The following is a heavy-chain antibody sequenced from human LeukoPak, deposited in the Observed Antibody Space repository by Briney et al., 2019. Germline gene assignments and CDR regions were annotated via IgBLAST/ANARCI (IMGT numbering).Heavy chain of an antibody. J-gene: IGHJ5*02. V-gene: IGHV1-18*01. Sequence: ASVKVSCKASGYTFTNYGISWVRQAPGQGLEWMGWISGYNGNTNYAQKFQGRVTMTRDTSISTAYMELSSLRSDDTAVYYCARINIAAAINYNWFDPWGQGTLVTVSS. CDR1: GYTFTNYG. D-gene: IGHD6-13*01. CDR2: ISGYNGNT. CDR3: ARINIAAAINYNWFDP.